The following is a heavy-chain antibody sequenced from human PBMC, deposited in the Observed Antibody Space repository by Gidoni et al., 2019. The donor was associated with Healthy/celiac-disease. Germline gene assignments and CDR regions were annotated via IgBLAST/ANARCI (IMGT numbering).Heavy chain of an antibody. CDR3: AAAKGDSSGYPTAYYYYGMDV. Sequence: QMQLVQSGPEVKKPGTSVKVSCKASGFTFTSSAMHWVRQARGQRLEWIGWIVVGSGNTNYAQKFQERVTITRDMSTSTAYMELSSLRSEDTAVYYCAAAKGDSSGYPTAYYYYGMDVWGQGTTVTVSS. CDR1: GFTFTSSA. D-gene: IGHD3-22*01. V-gene: IGHV1-58*02. CDR2: IVVGSGNT. J-gene: IGHJ6*02.